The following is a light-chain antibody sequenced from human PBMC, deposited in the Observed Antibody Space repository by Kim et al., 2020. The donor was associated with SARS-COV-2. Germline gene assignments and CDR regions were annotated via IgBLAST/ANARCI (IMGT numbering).Light chain of an antibody. V-gene: IGKV1-5*03. Sequence: DIQMTQSPSTLSASVGDRVTITCRASQSISSWLAWYQQKPGKAPKLLIYKASSLESGVPSRFSGSGSGTEFTLTISSLQPDDFATYYCHQYNSYWTFGQGTKVGIK. CDR2: KAS. J-gene: IGKJ1*01. CDR1: QSISSW. CDR3: HQYNSYWT.